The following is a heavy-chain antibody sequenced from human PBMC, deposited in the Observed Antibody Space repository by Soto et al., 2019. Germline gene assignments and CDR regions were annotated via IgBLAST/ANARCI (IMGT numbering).Heavy chain of an antibody. Sequence: GGSLRLSCAASGFTFSSYWMHWVRQAPGKGLVWVSRINSDGSSTSYADSVKGRFTISRDNAKNKLYLQMNSLRAEDTAVYYCARDIGGYCSSTSCYGMDYYYYYMDVWGKGTTVTVSS. CDR3: ARDIGGYCSSTSCYGMDYYYYYMDV. D-gene: IGHD2-2*01. CDR2: INSDGSST. CDR1: GFTFSSYW. V-gene: IGHV3-74*01. J-gene: IGHJ6*03.